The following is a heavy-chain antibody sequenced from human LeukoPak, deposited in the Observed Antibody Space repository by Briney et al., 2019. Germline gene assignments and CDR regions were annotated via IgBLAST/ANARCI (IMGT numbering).Heavy chain of an antibody. J-gene: IGHJ4*02. V-gene: IGHV3-23*01. D-gene: IGHD3-9*01. CDR3: AKAPNILTGYYFDY. CDR2: INGRGGST. Sequence: GGSLRLSCAASGFTFSNYAMSWVRQAPGKGLEWVSSINGRGGSTYYADSVKGRFTISRDNSKNTLYLQMNSLRAEDTAVYYCAKAPNILTGYYFDYWGQGTLVTVSS. CDR1: GFTFSNYA.